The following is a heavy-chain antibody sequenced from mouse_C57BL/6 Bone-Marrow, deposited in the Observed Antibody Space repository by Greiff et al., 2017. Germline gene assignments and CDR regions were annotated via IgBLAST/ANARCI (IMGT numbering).Heavy chain of an antibody. CDR2: IDPETGGT. D-gene: IGHD2-5*01. Sequence: VQLQQSGAELVRPGASVTLSCKASGYTFTDYEMHWVKQTPVHGLEWIGAIDPETGGTAYNQKFKGKAILTADKSSSTAYMELRSLTAEDSAVYYCTRSAYYSKGAWFAYWGQGTLVTVSA. CDR3: TRSAYYSKGAWFAY. V-gene: IGHV1-15*01. J-gene: IGHJ3*01. CDR1: GYTFTDYE.